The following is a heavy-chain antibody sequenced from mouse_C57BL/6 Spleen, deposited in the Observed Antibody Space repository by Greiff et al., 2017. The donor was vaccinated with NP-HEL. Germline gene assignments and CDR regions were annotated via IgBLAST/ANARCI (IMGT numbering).Heavy chain of an antibody. V-gene: IGHV1-52*01. J-gene: IGHJ3*01. CDR3: ARYSYYGNSWFAY. CDR1: GYTFTSYW. CDR2: IDPSDSEP. D-gene: IGHD2-1*01. Sequence: QVQLQQPGAELVRPGSSVKLSCKASGYTFTSYWMHWVKQRPIQGLEWIGNIDPSDSEPHYNQKFKDKATLTVDKSSSTAYMQLSSLTSEDSAVYYCARYSYYGNSWFAYWGQGTLVTVSA.